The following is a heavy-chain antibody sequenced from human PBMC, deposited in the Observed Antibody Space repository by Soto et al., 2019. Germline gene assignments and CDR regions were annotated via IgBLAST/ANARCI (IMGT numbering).Heavy chain of an antibody. D-gene: IGHD2-2*02. CDR3: GTSTKLALTIPVVYYYGMDV. CDR1: GYTLTELS. CDR2: FDPEDGET. J-gene: IGHJ6*02. Sequence: QVQLVQSGAEVKKPGASVKVSCKVSGYTLTELSMHWVRQAPGKGLEWMGGFDPEDGETIYAQKFQGSVTMTDNTSTDTAYMELSSLRSDDTAVYYCGTSTKLALTIPVVYYYGMDVWGQGTTVTVSS. V-gene: IGHV1-24*01.